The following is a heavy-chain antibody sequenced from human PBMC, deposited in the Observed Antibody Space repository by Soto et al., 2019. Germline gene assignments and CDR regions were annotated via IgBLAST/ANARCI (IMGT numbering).Heavy chain of an antibody. CDR1: GFTFSSYD. Sequence: EVQLVESGGGLVQPGGSLRLSCAASGFTFSSYDMHRVRQATGKGLEWVSAIGTAGDTYYPGSVKGRFTISRENAKNSLYLQMNGLRADDTAVYYCARQYYYDSSGYYQHDAFDIWGQGTMVTVSS. CDR2: IGTAGDT. CDR3: ARQYYYDSSGYYQHDAFDI. J-gene: IGHJ3*02. D-gene: IGHD3-22*01. V-gene: IGHV3-13*01.